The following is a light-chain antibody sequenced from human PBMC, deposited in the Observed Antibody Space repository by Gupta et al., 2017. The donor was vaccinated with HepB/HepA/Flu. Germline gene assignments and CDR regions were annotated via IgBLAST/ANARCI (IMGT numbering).Light chain of an antibody. CDR2: GTS. CDR3: QQDGSSPWT. CDR1: QSVSSSY. V-gene: IGKV3-20*01. J-gene: IGKJ1*01. Sequence: EIVLTQSPGTLSLSPGERATLSCRASQSVSSSYLAWYQQKPGQAPRLLIYGTSSRATGIPDRFSGSGSGTDFTLTISRLEPEDFAVYYCQQDGSSPWTFGHGTRVEI.